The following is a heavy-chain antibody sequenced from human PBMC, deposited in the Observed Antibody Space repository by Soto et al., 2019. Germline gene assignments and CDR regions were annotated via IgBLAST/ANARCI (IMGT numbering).Heavy chain of an antibody. V-gene: IGHV4-38-2*01. Sequence: SETLSLTCAVSNFSISSGYYWGWIRQPPGKGLGWIGSIYQRGSTFYNSALKSRVTMSMDTSRNLFSLNLRSVTAADTAVYYCSKSGDYGLDAFDLWGQGTMVTVSS. J-gene: IGHJ3*01. CDR3: SKSGDYGLDAFDL. CDR1: NFSISSGYY. D-gene: IGHD4-17*01. CDR2: IYQRGST.